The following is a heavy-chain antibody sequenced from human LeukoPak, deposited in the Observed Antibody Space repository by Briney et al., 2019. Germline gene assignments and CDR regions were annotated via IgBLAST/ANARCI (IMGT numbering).Heavy chain of an antibody. Sequence: PSETLSLTCTVPGGSISTSGYFWGWIRQPPARGLEWIGTVYYTVSTDYNSSLKSRVTISVHTPKNQFSLRLSSVTAADTAVYYCARLRDYYSYYMDVWGKGTTVTVSS. CDR2: VYYTVST. CDR1: GGSISTSGYF. CDR3: ARLRDYYSYYMDV. J-gene: IGHJ6*03. V-gene: IGHV4-39*01.